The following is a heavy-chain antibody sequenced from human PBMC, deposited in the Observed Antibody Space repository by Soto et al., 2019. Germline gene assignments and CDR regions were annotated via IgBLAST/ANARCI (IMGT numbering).Heavy chain of an antibody. CDR3: AKGKANTVFGVNTIFDY. D-gene: IGHD3-3*01. Sequence: GGSLRLSCAASGFTFSSYAMSWVRQAPGKGLEWVSTISGNGGSTHYADSVKGRFTISRDNSMNTLYLQMNSLRAEDTAIYYCAKGKANTVFGVNTIFDYWGQGTLVTVSS. V-gene: IGHV3-23*01. CDR1: GFTFSSYA. J-gene: IGHJ4*02. CDR2: ISGNGGST.